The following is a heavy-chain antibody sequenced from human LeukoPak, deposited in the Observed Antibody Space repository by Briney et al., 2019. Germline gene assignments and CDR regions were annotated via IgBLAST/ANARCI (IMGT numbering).Heavy chain of an antibody. V-gene: IGHV1-2*02. J-gene: IGHJ5*02. Sequence: ASVKASCKASGYTFTGYYMHWVRQAPGQGLEWMGWINPNSGGTNYAQKFQGRVTMTRDTSISTAYMELSRLRSDDTAVYYCASSPGPGRGDRSWFDPWGQGTLVTVSS. CDR3: ASSPGPGRGDRSWFDP. D-gene: IGHD2-21*01. CDR1: GYTFTGYY. CDR2: INPNSGGT.